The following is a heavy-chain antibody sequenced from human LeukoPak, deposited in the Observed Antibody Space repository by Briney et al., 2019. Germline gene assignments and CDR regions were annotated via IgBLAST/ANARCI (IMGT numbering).Heavy chain of an antibody. CDR2: ISGSGGST. CDR3: AKDGEDHYYGSGSYYNNGAFDI. CDR1: GFTFSSYA. V-gene: IGHV3-23*01. J-gene: IGHJ3*02. Sequence: GGSLRLSCAASGFTFSSYAMSWVRQAPGKGLEWVSAISGSGGSTYYADSVKGRFTISRDNSKNTLYLQMNSLRAEDTAVYYCAKDGEDHYYGSGSYYNNGAFDIWGQGTMVTVSS. D-gene: IGHD3-10*01.